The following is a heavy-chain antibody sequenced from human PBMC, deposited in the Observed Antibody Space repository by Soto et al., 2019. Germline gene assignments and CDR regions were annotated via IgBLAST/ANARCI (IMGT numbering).Heavy chain of an antibody. Sequence: QVQLVESGGGVVQPGRSLRLSCAASGFTFSNYGMYWVRQAPGKGLEWVASISYGGSNTYYADSVKGRLTISRDNFKNTLDLQMNSLRAEDTAVYYCAKGCYYDSGNSPDYGMDVWGQGTTVTVSS. J-gene: IGHJ6*02. CDR1: GFTFSNYG. CDR2: ISYGGSNT. D-gene: IGHD3-10*01. CDR3: AKGCYYDSGNSPDYGMDV. V-gene: IGHV3-30*18.